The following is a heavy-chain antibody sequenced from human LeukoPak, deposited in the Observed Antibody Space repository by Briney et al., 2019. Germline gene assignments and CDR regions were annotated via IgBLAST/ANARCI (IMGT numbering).Heavy chain of an antibody. V-gene: IGHV1-2*02. CDR1: GYTFTGHY. Sequence: ASVKVSCKASGYTFTGHYMHWVRQAPGQGLEWMGWINPNSGGTNYAQKFQGRVTMTRDTSITAAYMELSRLRPDDTAVYYCARGFVYCGGDCYQSERAFDIWGQGTMVTVSS. D-gene: IGHD2-21*01. CDR2: INPNSGGT. J-gene: IGHJ3*02. CDR3: ARGFVYCGGDCYQSERAFDI.